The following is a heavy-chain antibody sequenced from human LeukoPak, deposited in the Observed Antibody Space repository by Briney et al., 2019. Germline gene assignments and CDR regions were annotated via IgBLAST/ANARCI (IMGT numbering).Heavy chain of an antibody. CDR3: ARGYYDILTGYSRYYYYYYMDV. V-gene: IGHV4-34*01. CDR1: GGSFSGYY. CDR2: INHSGST. D-gene: IGHD3-9*01. Sequence: SETLSLTCAVYGGSFSGYYWSWIRQPPGKVLEWIGEINHSGSTNYNPSLKSRVTISVDTSKNQFSLKLSSVTAADTAVYYCARGYYDILTGYSRYYYYYYMDVWGKGTTVTISS. J-gene: IGHJ6*03.